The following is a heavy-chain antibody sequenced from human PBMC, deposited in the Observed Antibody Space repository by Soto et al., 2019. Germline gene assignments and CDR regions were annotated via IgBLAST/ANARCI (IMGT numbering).Heavy chain of an antibody. CDR1: GGTFYTYT. J-gene: IGHJ5*02. CDR3: ARIPRYIFPTSDDLAS. Sequence: QVQLVQSGAEGRKPGSSVQVSCKASGGTFYTYTFSWVRQAPGQGLEWMGSITPIYPTTNYAEKFQGRLTVTADGSTNTAYMELNSLTSEDTAVYYCARIPRYIFPTSDDLASWGQGTLVPVS. CDR2: ITPIYPTT. V-gene: IGHV1-69*15. D-gene: IGHD5-18*01.